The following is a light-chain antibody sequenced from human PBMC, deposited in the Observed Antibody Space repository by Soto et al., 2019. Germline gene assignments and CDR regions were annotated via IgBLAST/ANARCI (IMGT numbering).Light chain of an antibody. V-gene: IGLV6-57*01. CDR1: RGSIASNY. CDR2: EDK. J-gene: IGLJ3*02. Sequence: QSVSESPGKTVTISCTRSRGSIASNYVQWYQQRPGSSPTTVMYEDKQRPSGVPDRFSGSIDSSSNSASLTISGLKTEDEADYYCQSYDSSNLWVFGGGTKLTVL. CDR3: QSYDSSNLWV.